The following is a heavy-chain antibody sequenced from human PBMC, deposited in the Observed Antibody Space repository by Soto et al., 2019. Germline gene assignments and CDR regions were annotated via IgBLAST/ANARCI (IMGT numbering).Heavy chain of an antibody. V-gene: IGHV4-39*01. Sequence: SETLSLTCSFSVVSISGSSYYWGWIRQPPGKGLEWIGSIYYSGQTYYNPSLKSRVTISVDRSKNQFSLNLTSVTATDTAFYYCERHGSVWGQGTLVIVSS. CDR2: IYYSGQT. CDR1: VVSISGSSYY. CDR3: ERHGSV. J-gene: IGHJ4*02.